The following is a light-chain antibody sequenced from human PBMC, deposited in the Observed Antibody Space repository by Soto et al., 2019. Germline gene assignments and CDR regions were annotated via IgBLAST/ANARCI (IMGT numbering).Light chain of an antibody. Sequence: ELMMSQSAVTLYVTPGERATLSCRASQSFSSNVAWYQQKPGQAPRLLIYGTSTRVTGIPARFSGSGSGTEFTLTISSLQSEDFAVYYCQQYYNWPLTFGGGTKV. CDR2: GTS. CDR1: QSFSSN. CDR3: QQYYNWPLT. J-gene: IGKJ4*01. V-gene: IGKV3-15*01.